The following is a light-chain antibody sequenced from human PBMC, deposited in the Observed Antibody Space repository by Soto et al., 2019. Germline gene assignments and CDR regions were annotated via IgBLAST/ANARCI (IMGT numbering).Light chain of an antibody. CDR2: QGS. CDR1: QCIGRS. V-gene: IGKV1-5*03. J-gene: IGKJ1*01. CDR3: QQYEYYWT. Sequence: DIQMTQSPSTLSASVGDRGTITCRASQCIGRSLAWYQQKPGQAPKGLLYQGSSLDTGVPSRFSGSGSGTEFTLTLNTLQPDDFATYYCQQYEYYWTFGQGTKLDIK.